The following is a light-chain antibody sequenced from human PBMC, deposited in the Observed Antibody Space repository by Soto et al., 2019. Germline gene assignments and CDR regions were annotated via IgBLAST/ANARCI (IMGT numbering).Light chain of an antibody. CDR3: SSYTGSSTLV. Sequence: QSVLTQPASVSGSPGQSITISCTGTTSDVGGYDYVSWYQQHPGQAPKLLIYEVSNRPSGVSHRFSGPKSGNTASLTISGLQAEDEADYYCSSYTGSSTLVFGTGTKVTVL. V-gene: IGLV2-14*01. CDR1: TSDVGGYDY. J-gene: IGLJ1*01. CDR2: EVS.